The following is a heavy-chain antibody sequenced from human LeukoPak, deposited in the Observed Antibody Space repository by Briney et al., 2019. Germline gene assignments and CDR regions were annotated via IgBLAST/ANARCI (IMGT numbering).Heavy chain of an antibody. J-gene: IGHJ4*02. CDR2: ISGSGTIT. CDR1: GFTFSDYA. V-gene: IGHV3-23*01. D-gene: IGHD6-19*01. Sequence: GGSLRLSCAASGFTFSDYAINWVRQAPGKGLEWVSGISGSGTITYFADSVKGRSTISRDNSKSTLYLQMNSLRAEDTAIYYCAKARVYSSGRDYFDNWGLGTLVTVSS. CDR3: AKARVYSSGRDYFDN.